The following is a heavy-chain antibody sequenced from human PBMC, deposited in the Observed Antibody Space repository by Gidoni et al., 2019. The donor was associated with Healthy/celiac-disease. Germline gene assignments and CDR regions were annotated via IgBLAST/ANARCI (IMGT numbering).Heavy chain of an antibody. CDR1: GGTFSSYA. D-gene: IGHD6-13*01. CDR2: IIPIFGTA. V-gene: IGHV1-69*01. Sequence: QVQLVQSGAEVKKHGSSVKVSCKAFGGTFSSYAIRWVRQAPGQGLEWMGGIIPIFGTANYAQKFQGRVTITADESTSTAYMELSSLRSEDTTVYYCARGIDSSSFDAFDIWGQGTMVTVSS. J-gene: IGHJ3*02. CDR3: ARGIDSSSFDAFDI.